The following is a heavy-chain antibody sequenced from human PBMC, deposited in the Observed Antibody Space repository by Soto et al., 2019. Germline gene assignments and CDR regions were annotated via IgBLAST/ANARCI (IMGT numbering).Heavy chain of an antibody. V-gene: IGHV3-74*02. CDR3: ASSATGIYGDYN. CDR1: GFTFSSYW. Sequence: VQLVESGGGLVQPGGSLRLSCAASGFTFSSYWMHWVSQAPGKGLVWVSRINAGGTTPNYADSVKARFTISRDNTKNTVYVQMNSLSAEDTAVYYCASSATGIYGDYNCGQGTLGTDSS. D-gene: IGHD4-17*01. J-gene: IGHJ4*02. CDR2: INAGGTTP.